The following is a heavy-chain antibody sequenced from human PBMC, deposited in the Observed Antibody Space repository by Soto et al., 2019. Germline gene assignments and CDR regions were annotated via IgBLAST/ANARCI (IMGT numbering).Heavy chain of an antibody. CDR3: AKDPGEAMVGAFDI. V-gene: IGHV3-43*01. D-gene: IGHD5-18*01. Sequence: GGSLRLSCAASGFTFGGYTMHWVRQAPGKGLEWVSLISWDGGSTYYADSVKGRFTISRDNSKNSLYLQMNSLRTEDTALYYCAKDPGEAMVGAFDIWGQGTMVTVSS. CDR2: ISWDGGST. CDR1: GFTFGGYT. J-gene: IGHJ3*02.